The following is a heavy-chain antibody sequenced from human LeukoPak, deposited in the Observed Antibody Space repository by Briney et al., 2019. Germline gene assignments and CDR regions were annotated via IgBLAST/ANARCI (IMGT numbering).Heavy chain of an antibody. CDR2: IYYSGST. D-gene: IGHD1-26*01. CDR1: GGSISSSSYY. Sequence: SETLSLTCTVSGGSISSSSYYWGWIRQPPGKGLEWIGSIYYSGSTYYNPSLKSRVTISVDTSKNQFSLKLSSVTAADTAVYYCAPLVRWELVFDYWGQGTLVTVSS. V-gene: IGHV4-39*01. CDR3: APLVRWELVFDY. J-gene: IGHJ4*02.